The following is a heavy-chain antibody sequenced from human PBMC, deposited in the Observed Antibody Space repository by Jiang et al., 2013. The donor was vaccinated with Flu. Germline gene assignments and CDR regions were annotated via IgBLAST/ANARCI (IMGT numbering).Heavy chain of an antibody. CDR1: GGSISSYF. Sequence: GSGLVKPSETLSLTCTVSGGSISSYFWSWIRQPPGKGLEWIGYIYHSGSTKYNPSLKSRVTISKDTSKNQFSLKMSSVTAADTAVYYCARRGSDSSDYNYFDYWGQGTLV. V-gene: IGHV4-59*08. J-gene: IGHJ4*02. D-gene: IGHD3-22*01. CDR2: IYHSGST. CDR3: ARRGSDSSDYNYFDY.